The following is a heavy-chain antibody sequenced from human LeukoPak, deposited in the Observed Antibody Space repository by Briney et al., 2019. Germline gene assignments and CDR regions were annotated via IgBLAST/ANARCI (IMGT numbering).Heavy chain of an antibody. Sequence: PSETLSLTCTVSGGSISSYYWSWIRQPPGKGLEWIGYIYYSGSTNYNPSLKSRVTISVDTSKNQFSLKLSSVTAADTALYYCARYCSGGSCYLEGFDPWGQGTLVTVSS. CDR3: ARYCSGGSCYLEGFDP. J-gene: IGHJ5*02. CDR2: IYYSGST. V-gene: IGHV4-59*08. CDR1: GGSISSYY. D-gene: IGHD2-15*01.